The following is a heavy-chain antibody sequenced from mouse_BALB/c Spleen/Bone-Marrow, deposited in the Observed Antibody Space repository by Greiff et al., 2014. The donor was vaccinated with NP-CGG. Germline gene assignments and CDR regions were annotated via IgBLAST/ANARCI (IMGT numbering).Heavy chain of an antibody. CDR3: TRWLPYAMDY. D-gene: IGHD2-2*01. CDR2: IYPSDSYT. J-gene: IGHJ4*01. Sequence: VQLQQSGAELVRPGASVKLSCKASGYTFTNYWINWAKQRPGQGLEWIGNIYPSDSYTNYNQKFKDKATLTVDKSSSTAYMQLSSPTSEDSAVYYCTRWLPYAMDYWGQGTSVTVSS. V-gene: IGHV1-69*02. CDR1: GYTFTNYW.